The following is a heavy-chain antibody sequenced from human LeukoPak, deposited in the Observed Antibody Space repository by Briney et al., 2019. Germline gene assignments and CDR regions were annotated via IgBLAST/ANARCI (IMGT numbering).Heavy chain of an antibody. Sequence: PSETLSLTCTVSGVSISSYYWSWIRQPAGKGLEWIVRIYTSGSTNYNPSLKSRVTMSVDTSKNQFSLKLSSVTAADTAVYYCARHGSYYGSGSYYKFDYWGQGTLVTVSS. V-gene: IGHV4-4*07. J-gene: IGHJ4*02. D-gene: IGHD3-10*01. CDR1: GVSISSYY. CDR2: IYTSGST. CDR3: ARHGSYYGSGSYYKFDY.